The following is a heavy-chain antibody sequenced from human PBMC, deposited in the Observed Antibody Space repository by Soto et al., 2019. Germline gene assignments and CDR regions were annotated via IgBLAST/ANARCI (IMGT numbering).Heavy chain of an antibody. CDR3: ARENDGDYVYYGMDV. V-gene: IGHV3-30-3*01. CDR2: ISYDGSNK. D-gene: IGHD1-1*01. J-gene: IGHJ6*02. CDR1: GFTFSSYA. Sequence: QVQLVESGGGVVQPGRPLRLSCAASGFTFSSYAMHWVRQAPGKGLEWVAVISYDGSNKYYADSVKGRFTISRDNSKNTLYLQMNSLRAEDTAVYYCARENDGDYVYYGMDVWGQGTTVTVSS.